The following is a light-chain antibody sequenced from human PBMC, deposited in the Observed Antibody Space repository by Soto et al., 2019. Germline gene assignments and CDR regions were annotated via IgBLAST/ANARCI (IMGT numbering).Light chain of an antibody. Sequence: QPVLTQPPSVSGAPGQRVTISCTGSRSNIGAGYDVHWYQQFPGTTPKLLIYGTSNRPSGVPDRFSGSKSGTSASLAITGLQAEDEADYYCQSYDSSLSGSLFGGGTKLTVL. CDR2: GTS. V-gene: IGLV1-40*01. CDR3: QSYDSSLSGSL. J-gene: IGLJ2*01. CDR1: RSNIGAGYD.